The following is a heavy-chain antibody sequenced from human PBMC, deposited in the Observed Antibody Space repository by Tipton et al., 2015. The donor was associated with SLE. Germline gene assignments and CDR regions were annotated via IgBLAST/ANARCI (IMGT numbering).Heavy chain of an antibody. D-gene: IGHD2-21*01. CDR3: AKDRYCGGGTCFASYFDR. J-gene: IGHJ4*02. Sequence: SLRLSCAASGFTFSYYAIHWVRQAPGKGLEWVAVISHDESDKYYADSVKGRFTISRDNSKNTLSLQLNTLRADDTAIYYCAKDRYCGGGTCFASYFDRWGQGTPVTVSS. CDR1: GFTFSYYA. CDR2: ISHDESDK. V-gene: IGHV3-30-3*01.